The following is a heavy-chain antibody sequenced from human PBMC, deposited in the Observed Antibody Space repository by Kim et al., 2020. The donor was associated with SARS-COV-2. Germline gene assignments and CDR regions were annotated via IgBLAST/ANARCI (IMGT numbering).Heavy chain of an antibody. Sequence: ETLSLTCAVYGGSFSGYYWSWIRQPPGKGLEWIGEINHSGSTNYNPSLKSRVTISVDTSKNPFSLKLSSVTAADTAVYYCACGFTYYYDSSRYFPDWGQ. V-gene: IGHV4-34*01. D-gene: IGHD3-22*01. CDR1: GGSFSGYY. CDR2: INHSGST. J-gene: IGHJ1*01. CDR3: ACGFTYYYDSSRYFPD.